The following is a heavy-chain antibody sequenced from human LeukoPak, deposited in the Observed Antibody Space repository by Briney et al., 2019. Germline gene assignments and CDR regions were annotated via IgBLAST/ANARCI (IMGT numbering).Heavy chain of an antibody. Sequence: SATLSLTCTVAGGSFTSNTYYWNWIRLSAGKGLEWIGRVYMSATTDYASVTPDYHPSLKGRVTISVDTSKNRLSLNLTSVTAADTAIYYCALGFFAVALYLWGQGTMVSVSS. D-gene: IGHD3-3*01. CDR2: VYMSATTDYASVTP. J-gene: IGHJ3*01. CDR1: GGSFTSNTYY. CDR3: ALGFFAVALYL. V-gene: IGHV4-61*02.